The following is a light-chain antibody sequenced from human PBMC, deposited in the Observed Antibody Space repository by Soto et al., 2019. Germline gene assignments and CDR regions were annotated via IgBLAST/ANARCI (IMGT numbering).Light chain of an antibody. V-gene: IGLV1-44*01. J-gene: IGLJ1*01. CDR1: NSNVGGNT. CDR3: AAWDDNLNGLV. CDR2: ANN. Sequence: QSALTQPPSVSATPGQRVNISCSGSNSNVGGNTVHWYQQLPGTAPKLLIYANNQRPSGVPDRFSGSKSGTSASLAITGLQSEDEAHYSCAAWDDNLNGLVFGSGTKVTVL.